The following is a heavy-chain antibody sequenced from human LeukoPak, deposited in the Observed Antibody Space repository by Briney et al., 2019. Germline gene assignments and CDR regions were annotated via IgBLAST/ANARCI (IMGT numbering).Heavy chain of an antibody. D-gene: IGHD2-2*02. Sequence: SETLSLTCTVSGASISSYYWSWIRQPPGKGLEWMGYIYYRGSTKYNPSLNSRVTISIDTSKNQFSLKVSSVTAADTAVYYCARWTDCSSTNCYSDWFDPWGQGTLVTVSS. CDR2: IYYRGST. CDR3: ARWTDCSSTNCYSDWFDP. CDR1: GASISSYY. J-gene: IGHJ5*02. V-gene: IGHV4-59*08.